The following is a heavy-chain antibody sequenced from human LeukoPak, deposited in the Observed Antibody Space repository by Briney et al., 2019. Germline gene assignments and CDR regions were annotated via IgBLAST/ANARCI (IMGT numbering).Heavy chain of an antibody. CDR2: ISWNSGSI. CDR1: GFTFDDYA. CDR3: AKGNSGSYYAFDI. Sequence: GGSLRLSCAASGFTFDDYAMHWVRQAPGKGLEWVSGISWNSGSIGYADSVKGRFTISRDNAKNSLYLQMNSLRAEDTALYYCAKGNSGSYYAFDIWGQGTMVTVSS. D-gene: IGHD1-26*01. J-gene: IGHJ3*02. V-gene: IGHV3-9*01.